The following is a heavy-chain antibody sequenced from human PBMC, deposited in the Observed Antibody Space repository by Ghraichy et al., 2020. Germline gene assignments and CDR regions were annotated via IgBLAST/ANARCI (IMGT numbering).Heavy chain of an antibody. Sequence: SVKVSCKASGGTFSSYAISWVRQAPGQGLEWMGGIIPIFGTANYAQKFQGRVTITADESTSTAYMELSSLRSEDTAVYYCARSFGGLAKEFDYWGQGTLVTVSS. D-gene: IGHD3-10*01. CDR3: ARSFGGLAKEFDY. J-gene: IGHJ4*02. CDR2: IIPIFGTA. V-gene: IGHV1-69*13. CDR1: GGTFSSYA.